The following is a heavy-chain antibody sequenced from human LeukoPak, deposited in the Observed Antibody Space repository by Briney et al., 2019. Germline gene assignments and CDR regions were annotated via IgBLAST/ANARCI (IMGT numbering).Heavy chain of an antibody. CDR1: GFTFSSYG. V-gene: IGHV3-23*01. J-gene: IGHJ4*02. CDR3: ARYLGGVTATRFDY. Sequence: GGSLRLSCAASGFTFSSYGVSWVRQAPGKGLEWVSAISGSGGSTYYADSVKGRFTISRDNSKNTLYLQMNSLRAEDTAVYYCARYLGGVTATRFDYWGQGTLVTVSS. CDR2: ISGSGGST. D-gene: IGHD2-21*02.